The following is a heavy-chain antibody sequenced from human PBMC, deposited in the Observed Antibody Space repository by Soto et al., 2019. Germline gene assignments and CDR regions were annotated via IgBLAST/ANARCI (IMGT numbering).Heavy chain of an antibody. CDR1: GFTFSSYA. D-gene: IGHD1-1*01. CDR3: AKEVRNDLHYYYYGMDV. V-gene: IGHV3-23*01. CDR2: ISGSGGST. J-gene: IGHJ6*02. Sequence: EVQLLESGGGLVQPGGSLRLSCAASGFTFSSYAMSWVRQAPGKGLEWVSAISGSGGSTYYADSVKGRFTISRDNSKNTLYLQMNSLSADDTAVYYCAKEVRNDLHYYYYGMDVWGQGTTVTVSS.